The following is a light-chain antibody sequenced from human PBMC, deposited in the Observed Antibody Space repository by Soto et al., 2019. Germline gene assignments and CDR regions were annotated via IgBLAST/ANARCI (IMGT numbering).Light chain of an antibody. CDR3: SSYTSSSTWV. J-gene: IGLJ3*02. CDR2: EVS. Sequence: QSVLAQPASVSESPGQSITISCTGSSSDVGNYNLVSWYQQHPGKAPKLMIYEVSNRPSGVSNRFSGSKSGNTASLTISGLQAEDEADYYCSSYTSSSTWVFGGGTKLTVL. V-gene: IGLV2-14*02. CDR1: SSDVGNYNL.